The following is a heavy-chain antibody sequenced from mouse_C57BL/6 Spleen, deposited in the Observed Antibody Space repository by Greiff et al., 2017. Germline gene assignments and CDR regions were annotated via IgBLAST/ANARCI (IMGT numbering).Heavy chain of an antibody. CDR3: AREGESYFDY. Sequence: VQLQQPGAELVRPGSSVKLSCKASGYTFTSYWMDWVKQRPGQGLEWIGNIYPSDSETHYNQKFKDKATLTVDKSSSTAYMQLSSLTSEDSAVYYCAREGESYFDYWGQGTTLTVSS. J-gene: IGHJ2*01. CDR2: IYPSDSET. CDR1: GYTFTSYW. V-gene: IGHV1-61*01.